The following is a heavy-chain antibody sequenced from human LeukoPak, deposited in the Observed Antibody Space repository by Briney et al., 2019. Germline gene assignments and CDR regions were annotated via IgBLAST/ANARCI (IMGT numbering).Heavy chain of an antibody. CDR2: FDPEDGET. Sequence: ASVKVSCKVSGYTLTELSMHWVRQAPGKGLEWLGGFDPEDGETIYAQKFQGRVTMTEDTSTDTAYMELSSLRSEDTAVYYCATVSYGSGSYEYFDYWGQGTLVTVSS. J-gene: IGHJ4*02. D-gene: IGHD3-10*01. V-gene: IGHV1-24*01. CDR3: ATVSYGSGSYEYFDY. CDR1: GYTLTELS.